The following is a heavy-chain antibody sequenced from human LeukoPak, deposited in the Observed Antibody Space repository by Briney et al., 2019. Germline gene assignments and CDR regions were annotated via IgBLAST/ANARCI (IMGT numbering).Heavy chain of an antibody. V-gene: IGHV1-46*01. Sequence: ASVKVSCKASGYTFTSYFIHWVRQAPGEGLEWMGIINPTGGSTRYAQKFQGRVTMTRDTPTSTVYMELSSLRSEDTAVYYCARGRVTATDGFDIWGQGTTVIVSS. CDR3: ARGRVTATDGFDI. J-gene: IGHJ3*02. CDR2: INPTGGST. D-gene: IGHD2-21*02. CDR1: GYTFTSYF.